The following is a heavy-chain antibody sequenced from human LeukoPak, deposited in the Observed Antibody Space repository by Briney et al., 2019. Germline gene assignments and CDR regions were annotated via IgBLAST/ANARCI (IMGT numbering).Heavy chain of an antibody. CDR1: GGTFTSYA. D-gene: IGHD3-3*01. CDR3: ARDRGVNYDFWSGYQDGYFDY. V-gene: IGHV1-69*13. J-gene: IGHJ4*02. Sequence: GASVKVSCKASGGTFTSYAISWVRQAPGQGLEWMGGIIPIFGTANYAQKFQGRVTITADESTSTAYMELSSLRSEDTAVYYCARDRGVNYDFWSGYQDGYFDYWGQGTLVTVYS. CDR2: IIPIFGTA.